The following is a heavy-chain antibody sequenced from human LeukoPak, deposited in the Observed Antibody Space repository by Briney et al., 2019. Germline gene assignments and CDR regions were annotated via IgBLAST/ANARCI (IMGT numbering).Heavy chain of an antibody. V-gene: IGHV1-2*02. J-gene: IGHJ3*02. CDR3: ARVLRWNYVEDAFDI. Sequence: ASVKVPCKASGYTFTGYYIDWVRQAPGQGLEWMGWITPNSGGTKYGQKFQGRVTMTRDTSISTAYMELSSLRSDDTAVYYCARVLRWNYVEDAFDIWGQGTMVTVSS. CDR1: GYTFTGYY. D-gene: IGHD1-7*01. CDR2: ITPNSGGT.